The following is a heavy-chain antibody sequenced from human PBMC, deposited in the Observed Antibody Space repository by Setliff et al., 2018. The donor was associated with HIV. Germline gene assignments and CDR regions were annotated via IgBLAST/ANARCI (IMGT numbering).Heavy chain of an antibody. D-gene: IGHD3-10*01. CDR1: GYSFTTFG. V-gene: IGHV1-18*01. J-gene: IGHJ3*02. CDR2: TSPYNDKT. Sequence: ASVKVSCKASGYSFTTFGMMWVRQAPGQGLEWMGWTSPYNDKTDYAQKFQGRVTMTTDIYTGTAYMELSSLRAEDTAMYYCAREWLGYGAYGFDIWGRGTMVTVSS. CDR3: AREWLGYGAYGFDI.